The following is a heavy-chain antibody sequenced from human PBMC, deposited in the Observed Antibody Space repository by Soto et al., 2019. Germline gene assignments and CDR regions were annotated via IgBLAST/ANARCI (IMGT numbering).Heavy chain of an antibody. Sequence: SETLSLTCTVSGGSISSYYWSWIRQPPGKGLEWIGYIYYSGRTNYNPSLKSRVTISVDTSKNQFSLKLSSVTAADTAVYYCASSRYFDWLLLPDAFDIWGQGTMVTVSS. CDR3: ASSRYFDWLLLPDAFDI. V-gene: IGHV4-59*01. J-gene: IGHJ3*02. CDR1: GGSISSYY. CDR2: IYYSGRT. D-gene: IGHD3-9*01.